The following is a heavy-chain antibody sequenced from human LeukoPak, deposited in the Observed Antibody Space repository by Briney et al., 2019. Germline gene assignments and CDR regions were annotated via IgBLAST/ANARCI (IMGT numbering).Heavy chain of an antibody. CDR3: ARDLAYSRLDY. D-gene: IGHD5-18*01. CDR1: GLTFGSSW. CDR2: INPDGNKK. J-gene: IGHJ4*02. V-gene: IGHV3-7*01. Sequence: GGSLRLSCAVSGLTFGSSWMDWVRQAPGKGLEWVASINPDGNKKYSADSVKGRFTISRDNAENSLYLQMNSLRVEDTAFYYCARDLAYSRLDYWGQGMLVTVSS.